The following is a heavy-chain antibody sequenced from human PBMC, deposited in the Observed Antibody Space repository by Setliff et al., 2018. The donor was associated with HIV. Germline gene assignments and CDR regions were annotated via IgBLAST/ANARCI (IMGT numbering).Heavy chain of an antibody. V-gene: IGHV3-30*02. D-gene: IGHD4-17*01. Sequence: GSLRLSCAASGFSFSNYGMHWVRQAPDKGLEWVAIIWADGNNKYYADSVKGRFTISRDSSKNTLYLQMNSLTTEDTAVYYCARYSGASSGDWYFDLWGRGTLVTVSS. CDR2: IWADGNNK. CDR3: ARYSGASSGDWYFDL. CDR1: GFSFSNYG. J-gene: IGHJ2*01.